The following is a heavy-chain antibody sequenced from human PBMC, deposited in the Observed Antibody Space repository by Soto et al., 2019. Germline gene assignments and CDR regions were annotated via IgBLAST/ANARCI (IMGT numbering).Heavy chain of an antibody. V-gene: IGHV1-3*01. CDR1: GYNFSNYA. CDR3: ARDQWITTHAMVV. CDR2: IDAGNGNT. Sequence: GASVKVSCKASGYNFSNYAIHWVRQAPGRSLEWMGWIDAGNGNTKYSQKFQGRVTITRDTSASTAYMELSSLRSDDTAIYYCARDQWITTHAMVVWGQGTTVTVSS. J-gene: IGHJ6*02. D-gene: IGHD4-4*01.